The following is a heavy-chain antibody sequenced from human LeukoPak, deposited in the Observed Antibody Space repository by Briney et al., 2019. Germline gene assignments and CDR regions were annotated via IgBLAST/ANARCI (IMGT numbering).Heavy chain of an antibody. CDR3: ARHWGHSNRTVDY. CDR1: GYSFTSYW. J-gene: IGHJ4*02. Sequence: GESLKISCKGSGYSFTSYWIGWVRQMPGKGLEWMGIIYPGDSDTRYSPSFQGQVTISADKSISTAHLQWSSLKASDTAMYYCARHWGHSNRTVDYWGQGTLVTVSS. D-gene: IGHD1-14*01. V-gene: IGHV5-51*01. CDR2: IYPGDSDT.